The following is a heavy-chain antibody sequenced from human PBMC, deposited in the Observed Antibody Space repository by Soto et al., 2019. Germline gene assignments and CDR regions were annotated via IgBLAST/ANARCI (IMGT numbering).Heavy chain of an antibody. V-gene: IGHV4-59*01. J-gene: IGHJ6*02. Sequence: SETLSLTCTVSGGSISSYYWSWIRQPPGKGLEWIGYIYYSGSTNYNPSLKSRVTISVDTSKNQFSLKLSSVTAADTAVYYCARSHPGYSSSWPPNYGMDVWGPGTTVTVSS. D-gene: IGHD6-13*01. CDR1: GGSISSYY. CDR3: ARSHPGYSSSWPPNYGMDV. CDR2: IYYSGST.